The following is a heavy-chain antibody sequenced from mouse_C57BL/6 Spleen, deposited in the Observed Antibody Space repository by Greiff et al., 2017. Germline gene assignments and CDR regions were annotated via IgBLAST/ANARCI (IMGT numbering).Heavy chain of an antibody. J-gene: IGHJ1*03. Sequence: VQLQQSGPGLVQPSQSLSITCTVSGFSLTSYGVHWVRQPPGKGLEWLGVIWSGGSTDYNAAFISRLSISKDNSKSQVSFKMNSLQADDTAIYYCAKGGRYFDVWGTGTTVTVSS. CDR2: IWSGGST. CDR3: AKGGRYFDV. D-gene: IGHD3-3*01. V-gene: IGHV2-4*01. CDR1: GFSLTSYG.